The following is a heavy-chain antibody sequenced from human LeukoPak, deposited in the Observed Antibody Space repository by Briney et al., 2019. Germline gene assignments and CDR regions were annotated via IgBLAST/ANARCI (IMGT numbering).Heavy chain of an antibody. D-gene: IGHD3-3*01. CDR2: IIPIFGTA. CDR1: GGTFSSYA. CDR3: AKAPITIFGVVPGYFDY. J-gene: IGHJ4*02. Sequence: SVKVSCRASGGTFSSYAISWVRQAPGQGLEWMGGIIPIFGTANYAQKFQGRVTITADESTSTAYMELSSLRSEDTAVYYCAKAPITIFGVVPGYFDYWGQGTLVTVSS. V-gene: IGHV1-69*01.